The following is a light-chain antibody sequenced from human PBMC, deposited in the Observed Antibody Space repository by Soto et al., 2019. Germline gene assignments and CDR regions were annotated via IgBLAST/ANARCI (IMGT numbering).Light chain of an antibody. J-gene: IGKJ5*01. V-gene: IGKV3-20*01. CDR1: QSISNNY. CDR2: GAS. CDR3: QQYSSSPSIT. Sequence: EIVMTQSPATLSVSPGGRATLSCRASQSISNNYLAWYQQKPGQAPRLLIYGASTRATGIPDRFSGSGSGTDFTLTISRLEPEDFAVYYCQQYSSSPSITFGQGTRLEIK.